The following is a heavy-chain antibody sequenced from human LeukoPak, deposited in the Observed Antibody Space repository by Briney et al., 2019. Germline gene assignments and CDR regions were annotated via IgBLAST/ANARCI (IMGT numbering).Heavy chain of an antibody. CDR2: IHYRGGT. Sequence: SETLSLTCTVSGASTSSNYWSWLRQPPGKGLEWIGYIHYRGGTNYNPSLKSRVTMSVDTSKNHFSLKLNSVTAADTAVYCCAREEYGTFDCWGQGTLVTVSS. D-gene: IGHD1-1*01. J-gene: IGHJ4*02. CDR3: AREEYGTFDC. V-gene: IGHV4-59*01. CDR1: GASTSSNY.